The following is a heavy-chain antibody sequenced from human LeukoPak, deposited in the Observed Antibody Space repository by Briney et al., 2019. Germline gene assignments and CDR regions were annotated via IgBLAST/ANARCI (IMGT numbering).Heavy chain of an antibody. CDR3: ARVDYYGSGSYDAFDI. CDR2: MNPNSGNT. J-gene: IGHJ3*02. V-gene: IGHV1-8*01. D-gene: IGHD3-10*01. CDR1: GYTFTSYD. Sequence: ASVKVSCKAPGYTFTSYDINWVRQATGQGLEWMGWMNPNSGNTGYAQKFQGRVTMARNTSISTAYMELSSLRSEDTAVYYCARVDYYGSGSYDAFDIWGQGTMVTVSS.